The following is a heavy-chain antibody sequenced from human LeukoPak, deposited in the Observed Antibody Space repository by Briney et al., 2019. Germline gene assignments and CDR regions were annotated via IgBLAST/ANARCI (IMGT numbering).Heavy chain of an antibody. V-gene: IGHV3-7*01. CDR3: ERDDSFDY. CDR1: GFTFSTYW. J-gene: IGHJ4*02. Sequence: GGSLRLSCAASGFTFSTYWMSWVRQAPGKGLEWVANIKQDGSDIYYVDSVKGRFTISRDNAKNSLYLQMNSLRAEDTAVYFCERDDSFDYWGQGTLVTVSS. CDR2: IKQDGSDI.